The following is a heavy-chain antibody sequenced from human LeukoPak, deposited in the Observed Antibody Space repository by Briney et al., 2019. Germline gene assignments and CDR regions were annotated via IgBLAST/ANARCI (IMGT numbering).Heavy chain of an antibody. CDR1: GFTVSSNY. CDR3: ARASPRYCSSTSCYDAFDI. D-gene: IGHD2-2*01. Sequence: GGSLRLSCAASGFTVSSNYMSWVRQAPGKGLEWVSVIYSGGSTYYADSVKGRFTISRDNSKNTLYLQMNSLRAEDTAVYYCARASPRYCSSTSCYDAFDIWGQGTMVTVSS. V-gene: IGHV3-66*02. CDR2: IYSGGST. J-gene: IGHJ3*02.